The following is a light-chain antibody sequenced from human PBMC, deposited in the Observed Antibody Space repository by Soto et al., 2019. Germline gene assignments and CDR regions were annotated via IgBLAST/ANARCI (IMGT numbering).Light chain of an antibody. CDR2: EVS. CDR1: SSDVGGYNY. CDR3: CSYTSSSTRV. Sequence: QSALTQPASVSGSPGQSMTISCTGTSSDVGGYNYVSWYQQHPGKAPKLMIFEVSNRPSGVSNRFSGSKSGNTASLTISGLQAEDEADYFCCSYTSSSTRVFGTGTKVTVL. V-gene: IGLV2-14*01. J-gene: IGLJ1*01.